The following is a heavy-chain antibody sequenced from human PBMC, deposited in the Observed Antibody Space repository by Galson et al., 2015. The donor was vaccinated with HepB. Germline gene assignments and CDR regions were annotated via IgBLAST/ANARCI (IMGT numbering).Heavy chain of an antibody. V-gene: IGHV1-69*06. D-gene: IGHD3-3*01. J-gene: IGHJ4*02. CDR3: AAVIWSGYYFPVDY. CDR2: IIPIFGTA. CDR1: GDTFSSYA. Sequence: SVKVSCKAPGDTFSSYAITWVRQAPGQGLEWMGVIIPIFGTANYAQNFQGRVTIIADKSTSTAYMELSNLRSEDTAIYYCAAVIWSGYYFPVDYWGQGTLLTVSS.